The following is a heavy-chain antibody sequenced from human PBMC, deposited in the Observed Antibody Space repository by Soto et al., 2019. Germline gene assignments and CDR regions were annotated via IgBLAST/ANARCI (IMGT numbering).Heavy chain of an antibody. CDR1: GYTFTSYG. D-gene: IGHD6-13*01. V-gene: IGHV1-18*04. J-gene: IGHJ5*02. CDR2: ISAYNDNT. Sequence: ASVKVSCKASGYTFTSYGISWVRQAPGQGLEWMGWISAYNDNTNYAQKLQGRVTMTTDTSTSTAYLELRSLRSDDTAVYYCARHFSTSWPNWFDPWGQGTLVTVSS. CDR3: ARHFSTSWPNWFDP.